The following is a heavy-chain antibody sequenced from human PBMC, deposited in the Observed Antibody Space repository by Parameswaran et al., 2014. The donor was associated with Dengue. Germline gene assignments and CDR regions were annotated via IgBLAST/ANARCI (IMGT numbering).Heavy chain of an antibody. D-gene: IGHD6-19*01. CDR3: ARGVSGYSSGWYSLHYYYYMDV. Sequence: WVRQAPGQGLEWMGWINPNSGGTNYAQKFQGWVTMTRDTSISTAYMELSRLRSDDTAVYYCARGVSGYSSGWYSLHYYYYMDVWGKGTTVTVSS. V-gene: IGHV1-2*04. CDR2: INPNSGGT. J-gene: IGHJ6*03.